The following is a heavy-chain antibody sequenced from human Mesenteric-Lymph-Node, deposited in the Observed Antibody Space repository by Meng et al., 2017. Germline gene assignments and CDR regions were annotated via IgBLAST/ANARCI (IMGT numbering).Heavy chain of an antibody. Sequence: SVKVSCKASGGTFSSYAISWVRQAPGQGLEWMGGIIPIFGTANYAQKFQGRVTITTDESTSTAYMELSSLRSEDTAVYYCARAGSSGSYSPRFDYWGHGTLVTVSS. D-gene: IGHD3-10*01. CDR3: ARAGSSGSYSPRFDY. J-gene: IGHJ4*01. V-gene: IGHV1-69*05. CDR2: IIPIFGTA. CDR1: GGTFSSYA.